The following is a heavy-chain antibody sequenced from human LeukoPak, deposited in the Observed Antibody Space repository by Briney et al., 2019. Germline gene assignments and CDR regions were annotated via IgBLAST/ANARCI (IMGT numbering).Heavy chain of an antibody. J-gene: IGHJ5*02. CDR1: GFTISNYW. CDR2: IHPEGSIT. Sequence: GGSLRLSCVGSGFTISNYWMHWVRQAPGTGLVWVSRIHPEGSITTYADSVKGRFTISRDNAKNTLYLQMNGLRAEGTAVYYCAPQQTYSPYNWFDPWGQGTLVTVSS. CDR3: APQQTYSPYNWFDP. D-gene: IGHD5-12*01. V-gene: IGHV3-74*03.